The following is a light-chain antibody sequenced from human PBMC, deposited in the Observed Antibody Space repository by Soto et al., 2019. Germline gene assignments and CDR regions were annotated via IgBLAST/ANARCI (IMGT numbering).Light chain of an antibody. Sequence: DIQMTQSPSTLSXXXXXXXXXXXRASQSVSIWLAWYQRKPGRAPKLLIYKSSILESGVPSRFSGSGSGTEFTLTISSLQPDDFATYYCQQFNTSPWTFGQGTKVDIK. CDR3: QQFNTSPWT. J-gene: IGKJ1*01. V-gene: IGKV1-5*03. CDR2: KSS. CDR1: QSVSIW.